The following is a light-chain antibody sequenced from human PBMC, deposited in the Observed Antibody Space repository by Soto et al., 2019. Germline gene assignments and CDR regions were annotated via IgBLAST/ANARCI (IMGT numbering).Light chain of an antibody. CDR1: QSVSSY. CDR3: QQRRNWPPLT. J-gene: IGKJ4*02. Sequence: EIVLTQLPATLSLSPGERATLSCRASQSVSSYLAWYQQKPGQAPRLLIYDASNRATGVPARFSGSGSGTDFTLTISSLEPEDFAVYYCQQRRNWPPLTFGGGTKVEIK. V-gene: IGKV3-11*01. CDR2: DAS.